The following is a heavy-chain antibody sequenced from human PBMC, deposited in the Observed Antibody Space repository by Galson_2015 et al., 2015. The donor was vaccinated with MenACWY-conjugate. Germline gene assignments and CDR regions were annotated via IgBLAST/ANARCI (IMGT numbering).Heavy chain of an antibody. J-gene: IGHJ6*02. Sequence: SLRLSCAASGFNLNFYALSWVRQAPGKGLEWISFISLSGSTVQYADSVKGRFNISRDHAKKSLYLQMNSLRDEDTAVYFCARRQRIITYAVDGGVDGMDIWGQGTTVIVSS. CDR3: ARRQRIITYAVDGGVDGMDI. V-gene: IGHV3-48*02. CDR2: ISLSGSTV. CDR1: GFNLNFYA. D-gene: IGHD3-16*01.